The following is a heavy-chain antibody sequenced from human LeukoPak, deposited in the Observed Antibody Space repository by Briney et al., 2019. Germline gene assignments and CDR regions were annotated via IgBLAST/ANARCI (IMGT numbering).Heavy chain of an antibody. D-gene: IGHD5-18*01. CDR1: GGTFSSYA. J-gene: IGHJ3*02. CDR3: ANGYKTTTRVAFDI. CDR2: IIPIFGTA. V-gene: IGHV1-69*05. Sequence: SVKVSCKASGGTFSSYAISWVRQAPGQGLEWMGGIIPIFGTANYAQKFQGRVTITTDESTSTAYMELSSLRSEDTAVYYCANGYKTTTRVAFDIWGQGTMVTVSS.